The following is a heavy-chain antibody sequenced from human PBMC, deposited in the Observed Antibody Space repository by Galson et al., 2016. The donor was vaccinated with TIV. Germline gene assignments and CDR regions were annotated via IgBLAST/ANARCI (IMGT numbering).Heavy chain of an antibody. CDR2: ISTYTGDT. D-gene: IGHD5/OR15-5a*01. CDR1: GYTFTNYG. V-gene: IGHV1-18*01. CDR3: ARETSTFTTVDHFYYYIDV. Sequence: SVKVSCKASGYTFTNYGINWVRQAPGQGLEWVGRISTYTGDTNYAQRLQDRVILTTDTSTSTAYMELKSLRSDDTAVYYCARETSTFTTVDHFYYYIDVWGKGTAVTVSS. J-gene: IGHJ6*03.